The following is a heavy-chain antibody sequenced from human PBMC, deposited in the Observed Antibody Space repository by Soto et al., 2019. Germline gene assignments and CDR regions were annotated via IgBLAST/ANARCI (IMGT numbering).Heavy chain of an antibody. D-gene: IGHD2-8*01. CDR2: INSDGSST. CDR3: ARAPGYCTNGVCYGGYYYGMDV. J-gene: IGHJ6*02. V-gene: IGHV3-74*01. Sequence: GGSLRLSCAASGFTFSSYWMHWVRQAPGKGLVWVSRINSDGSSTSYADSVKGRFTISRDNAKNTLYLQMNSLRAEETAVYYCARAPGYCTNGVCYGGYYYGMDVWGQGTTVTVSS. CDR1: GFTFSSYW.